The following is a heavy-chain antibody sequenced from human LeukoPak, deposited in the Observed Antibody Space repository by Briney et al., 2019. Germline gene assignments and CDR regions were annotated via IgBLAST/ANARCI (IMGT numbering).Heavy chain of an antibody. CDR3: AGSGSGSDTFDP. V-gene: IGHV4-31*03. CDR2: IYYSGST. D-gene: IGHD3-10*01. J-gene: IGHJ5*02. CDR1: GGSISSGGYY. Sequence: SETLSLTCTVSGGSISSGGYYWSWIRQHPGKGLEWIGYIYYSGSTYYNPSLKSRVTISVDTSKNQFSLKLSSVTAADTAVYYCAGSGSGSDTFDPWGQGTLVTVSS.